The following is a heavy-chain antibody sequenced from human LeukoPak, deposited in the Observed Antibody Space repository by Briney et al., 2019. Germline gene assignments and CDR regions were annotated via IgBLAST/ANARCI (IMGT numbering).Heavy chain of an antibody. CDR3: ASYLTDYYFFDY. CDR1: GFTFSSYW. D-gene: IGHD3-3*01. CDR2: INSDGSST. J-gene: IGHJ4*02. V-gene: IGHV3-74*01. Sequence: GGSLRLSCAASGFTFSSYWMHWVRQAPGKGLVWVSRINSDGSSTSYADSVKGRFTISRDNAKNTLYLQMNSLRAEDTAVYYCASYLTDYYFFDYWGQGTLVTVSS.